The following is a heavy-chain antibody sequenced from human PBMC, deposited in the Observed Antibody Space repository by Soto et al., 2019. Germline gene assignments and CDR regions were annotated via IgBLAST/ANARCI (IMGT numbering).Heavy chain of an antibody. V-gene: IGHV5-10-1*01. J-gene: IGHJ6*02. D-gene: IGHD6-6*01. CDR2: IDPSDSYT. CDR1: GYSFTSYW. Sequence: PGESLKISCKGSGYSFTSYWISWVRQMPGKGLEWMGRIDPSDSYTNYSPSFQGHVTISADKSISTAYLQWSSLKASDTAMYYGAIPTQPLYCSSSMTQAYYYYYGMDVWGQGTTVTVSS. CDR3: AIPTQPLYCSSSMTQAYYYYYGMDV.